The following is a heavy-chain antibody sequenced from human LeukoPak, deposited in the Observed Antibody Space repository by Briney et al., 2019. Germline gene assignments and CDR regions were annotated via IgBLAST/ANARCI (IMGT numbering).Heavy chain of an antibody. J-gene: IGHJ4*02. D-gene: IGHD2-2*01. CDR3: AKDPGYCSSTSCSIMTYFDY. V-gene: IGHV3-48*01. CDR2: ISSSSSTI. Sequence: GGSLRLSCAASGFTFSSYSMNWVRQAPGKGLEWVSYISSSSSTIYYADSVKGRFTISRDNSKNTLYLQMNSLRAEDTAVYYCAKDPGYCSSTSCSIMTYFDYWGQGTLVTVSS. CDR1: GFTFSSYS.